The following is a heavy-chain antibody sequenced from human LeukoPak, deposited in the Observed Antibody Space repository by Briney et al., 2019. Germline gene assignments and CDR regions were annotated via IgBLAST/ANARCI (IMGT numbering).Heavy chain of an antibody. CDR3: AREAYCISTSCYETDAFDI. CDR2: IRNKAKSHTT. V-gene: IGHV3-72*01. J-gene: IGHJ3*02. D-gene: IGHD2-2*01. CDR1: GFTFSDHF. Sequence: GGSLRLSCAGSGFTFSDHFMDWVRQAPGKGLEWLGHIRNKAKSHTTEYAASVKGRFTISRGDSKNSVYLQMNSLKTEDTAVYYCAREAYCISTSCYETDAFDIWGQGAMVTVSS.